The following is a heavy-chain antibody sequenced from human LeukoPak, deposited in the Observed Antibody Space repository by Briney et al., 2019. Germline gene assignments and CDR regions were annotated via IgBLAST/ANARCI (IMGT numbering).Heavy chain of an antibody. Sequence: PSETLSLTCAVSGYSISSGYYWGWIRQPPGKGLEWIGSIYHSGSTYYNPSLKSRVTISVDTSKNQFSLKLSSVTAADTAVYYCARIQAVVAAKSHSFDYWGQGTLVTVSS. CDR1: GYSISSGYY. J-gene: IGHJ4*02. CDR3: ARIQAVVAAKSHSFDY. V-gene: IGHV4-38-2*01. D-gene: IGHD2-15*01. CDR2: IYHSGST.